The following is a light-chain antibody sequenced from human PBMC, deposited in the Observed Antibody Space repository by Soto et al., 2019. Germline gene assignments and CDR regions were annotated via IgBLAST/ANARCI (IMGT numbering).Light chain of an antibody. CDR2: GDN. CDR3: VTWDDNLHGVV. CDR1: SSNIGSNT. Sequence: QSVVTQPRSASGTPGQRVTISCSGSSSNIGSNTVTWYQQLPGTAPKLLIYGDNQWPSGVPDRFSGSKSGTSASLAISGLQPEDEADYYCVTWDDNLHGVVFGGGTKLTVL. V-gene: IGLV1-44*01. J-gene: IGLJ2*01.